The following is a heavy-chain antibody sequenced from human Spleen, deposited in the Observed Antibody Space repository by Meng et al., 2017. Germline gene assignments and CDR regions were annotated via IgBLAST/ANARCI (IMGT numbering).Heavy chain of an antibody. CDR2: INPKSGDT. J-gene: IGHJ4*02. D-gene: IGHD6-13*01. Sequence: VELRRFGAERNKPVAEWKGSCKASGYTFPAYWLPWVRRAPGQGLEWMGRINPKSGDTHYAQRFQGRVTMTGDTSISTAYMELSGLRSDETAMYYCARDEDISAAGKLFGDYWGQGTLVTVSS. CDR1: GYTFPAYW. V-gene: IGHV1-2*06. CDR3: ARDEDISAAGKLFGDY.